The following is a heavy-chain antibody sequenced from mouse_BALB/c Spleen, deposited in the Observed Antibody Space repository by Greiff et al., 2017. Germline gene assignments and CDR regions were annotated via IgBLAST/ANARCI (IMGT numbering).Heavy chain of an antibody. V-gene: IGHV14-3*02. CDR1: GFNIKDTY. J-gene: IGHJ3*01. D-gene: IGHD1-1*01. CDR2: IDPANGNT. CDR3: ADHPTGFAY. Sequence: VQLQQSGAELVKPGASVKLSCTASGFNIKDTYMHWVKQRPEQGLEWIGRIDPANGNTKYDPKFQGKATITADTSSNTAYLQLGSLTSEDTAVYYCADHPTGFAYWGQGTLVTVSA.